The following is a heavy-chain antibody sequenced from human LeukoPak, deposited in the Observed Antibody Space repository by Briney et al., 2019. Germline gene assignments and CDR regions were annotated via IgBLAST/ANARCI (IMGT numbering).Heavy chain of an antibody. J-gene: IGHJ5*02. CDR1: GYTFTGYY. Sequence: GASVKVSCKASGYTFTGYYMHWVRQAPGKGLDGMGGFDPEDGETIYAQKFQGRVTMTEDTSTDTAYMELSSLRSEDTAVYYCATVKQWLKNWFDPWGQGTLVTVSS. CDR3: ATVKQWLKNWFDP. D-gene: IGHD6-19*01. V-gene: IGHV1-24*01. CDR2: FDPEDGET.